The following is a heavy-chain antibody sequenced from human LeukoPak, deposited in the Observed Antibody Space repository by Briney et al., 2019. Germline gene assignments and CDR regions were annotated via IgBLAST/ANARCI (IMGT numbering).Heavy chain of an antibody. Sequence: GGSLRPSCEASGFTFKNAWMIWVRQAPGKGLEWVSYISSSGSTIYYADSVKGRFTISRDNAKNTLYLQMDSLRAEDTAVYYCARVAVGGTRAFDIWGQGTTVTVSS. CDR1: GFTFKNAW. CDR3: ARVAVGGTRAFDI. J-gene: IGHJ3*02. D-gene: IGHD6-19*01. V-gene: IGHV3-48*04. CDR2: ISSSGSTI.